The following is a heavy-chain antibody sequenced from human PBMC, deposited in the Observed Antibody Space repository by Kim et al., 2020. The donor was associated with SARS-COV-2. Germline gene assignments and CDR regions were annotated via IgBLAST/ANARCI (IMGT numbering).Heavy chain of an antibody. CDR3: TRDRWLDF. Sequence: SGTTNYTPALTGRVTMSVDTSKNQISLTLTSVSAADTAVYYCTRDRWLDFWGQGTLVTVS. V-gene: IGHV4-4*07. CDR2: SGTT. J-gene: IGHJ5*01.